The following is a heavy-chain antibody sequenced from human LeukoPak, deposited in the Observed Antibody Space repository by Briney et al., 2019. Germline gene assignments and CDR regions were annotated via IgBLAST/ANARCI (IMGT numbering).Heavy chain of an antibody. CDR1: GGSISSSSYY. CDR2: IYYSGST. CDR3: ARQRIQLWLRGNAFDI. D-gene: IGHD5-18*01. J-gene: IGHJ3*02. V-gene: IGHV4-39*01. Sequence: SETLSLTCTVSGGSISSSSYYWGWIRQPPGKGLEWIGSIYYSGSTYYNPSLKSRVTISVDTSKNQFSLKLSSVTAADTAVYYCARQRIQLWLRGNAFDIWGQGTMVTVSS.